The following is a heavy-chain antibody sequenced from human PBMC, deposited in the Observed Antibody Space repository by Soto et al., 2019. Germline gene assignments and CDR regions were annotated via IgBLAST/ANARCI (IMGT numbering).Heavy chain of an antibody. D-gene: IGHD3-3*01. J-gene: IGHJ6*03. Sequence: PGGSLRLSCAASGFTFSSYSMNWVRQAPGKGLEWVSSISSSSGYIYYADSVKGRFTISRDNAKNSLYLQMNSLRAEDTAVYYCARDPELRFLEWLPYYMDVWGKGTTVTVSS. CDR1: GFTFSSYS. CDR2: ISSSSGYI. CDR3: ARDPELRFLEWLPYYMDV. V-gene: IGHV3-21*01.